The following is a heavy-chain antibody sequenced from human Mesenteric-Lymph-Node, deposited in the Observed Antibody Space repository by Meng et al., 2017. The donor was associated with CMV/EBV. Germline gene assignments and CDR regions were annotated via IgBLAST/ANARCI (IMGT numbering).Heavy chain of an antibody. CDR2: IYASREYT. J-gene: IGHJ6*02. CDR3: VLSSRGDLYFDLWGGFYAMDV. D-gene: IGHD3-3*01. V-gene: IGHV3-23*05. Sequence: GESLKISCTVSGFTFGSYAMTWVRQAPGRGLEWVSTIYASREYTKYADSVQGRFTISRDDSKSQMYLLMHSLRADDTAVYYCVLSSRGDLYFDLWGGFYAMDVWGQGTTVTVSS. CDR1: GFTFGSYA.